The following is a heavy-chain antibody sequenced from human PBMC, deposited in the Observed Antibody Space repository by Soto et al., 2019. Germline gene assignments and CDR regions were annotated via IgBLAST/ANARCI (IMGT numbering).Heavy chain of an antibody. CDR3: ARALYEGNFDN. V-gene: IGHV4-38-2*01. Sequence: PSETLSLTCGVSDSSINSNYYWLWIRQPPGKGLEWIGAIHHSGTTYYTPSLKSRVTISMDMSKNHFSLRLTSVTAADTAIYYCARALYEGNFDNGGQETPVPVPS. D-gene: IGHD5-12*01. CDR1: DSSINSNYY. J-gene: IGHJ4*02. CDR2: IHHSGTT.